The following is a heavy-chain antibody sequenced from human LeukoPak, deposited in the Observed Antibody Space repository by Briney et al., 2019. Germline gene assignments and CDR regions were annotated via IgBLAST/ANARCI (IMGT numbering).Heavy chain of an antibody. D-gene: IGHD2-2*02. CDR3: AKDGRGAAIFYYYGMDV. CDR2: ISYDGSNK. CDR1: GFTFSSYA. J-gene: IGHJ6*02. V-gene: IGHV3-30*18. Sequence: GRSLRLSCAASGFTFSSYAMHWVRKAPGKGLDRVAVISYDGSNKYYADSVKGRFTISRDNSKNTLYLQMNSLRAEDTAVYYCAKDGRGAAIFYYYGMDVWGQGTAVTVSS.